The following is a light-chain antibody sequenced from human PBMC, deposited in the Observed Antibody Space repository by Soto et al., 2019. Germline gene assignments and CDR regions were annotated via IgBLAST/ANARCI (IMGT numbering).Light chain of an antibody. J-gene: IGKJ1*01. CDR3: QQYGSSGT. CDR1: QSVSDNF. CDR2: GAS. V-gene: IGKV3-20*01. Sequence: EIVLTQSPGTLSLSPGERVTLSCRASQSVSDNFLAWYQQKAGQAPRLIIYGASNRATGIPDRFSGRGSGTDFTLTISRLEPEAFAVYYCQQYGSSGTFGQGTKVDIK.